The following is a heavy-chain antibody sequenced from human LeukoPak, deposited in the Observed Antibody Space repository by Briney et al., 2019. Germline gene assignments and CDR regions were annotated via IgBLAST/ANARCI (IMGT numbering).Heavy chain of an antibody. CDR2: IKQDGSEK. D-gene: IGHD6-19*01. V-gene: IGHV3-7*03. CDR3: AKDKMKVGWVVESAVAG. Sequence: GGSLRLSCAASGFTFSSYWMSWVRQAPGKGLEWVANIKQDGSEKYYVDSVKGRFTISRDNAKNSLYLQMNSLRAEDTAVYYCAKDKMKVGWVVESAVAGWGQGTLVTVSS. J-gene: IGHJ4*02. CDR1: GFTFSSYW.